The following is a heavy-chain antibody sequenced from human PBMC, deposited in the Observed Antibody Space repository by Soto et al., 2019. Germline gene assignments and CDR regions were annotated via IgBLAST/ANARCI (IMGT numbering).Heavy chain of an antibody. CDR2: ISGGGDIS. CDR1: GFTFTTYA. Sequence: GGSLRLSCAASGFTFTTYAMGWVRQAPGKGLEWVSLISGGGDISYYANSVKGRFTISRDNSKDTLYLQINSLRAEDTAVYFCAKQDFRGTNGTTWGQGTLVTVSS. V-gene: IGHV3-23*01. CDR3: AKQDFRGTNGTT. D-gene: IGHD1-1*01. J-gene: IGHJ4*02.